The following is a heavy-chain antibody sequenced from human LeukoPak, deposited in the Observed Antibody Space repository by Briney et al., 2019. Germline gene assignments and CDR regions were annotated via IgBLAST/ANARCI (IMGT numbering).Heavy chain of an antibody. J-gene: IGHJ6*02. CDR2: IWYDGSNK. V-gene: IGHV3-33*01. CDR1: GFTFSSYG. Sequence: PGRSLRLSCAASGFTFSSYGMHWVRQAPGKGLEWVAVIWYDGSNKYYADSVKGRFTISGDNSKNTLYLQMNGLRAEDTAVYYCARDNLNPPYYYGMDVWGQGTTVTVSS. CDR3: ARDNLNPPYYYGMDV.